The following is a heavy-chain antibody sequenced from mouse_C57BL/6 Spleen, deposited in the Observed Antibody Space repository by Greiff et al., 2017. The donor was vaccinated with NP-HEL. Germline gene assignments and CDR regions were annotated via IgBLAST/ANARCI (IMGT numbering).Heavy chain of an antibody. CDR1: GYTFTDYY. J-gene: IGHJ3*01. CDR3: ARGEMILRAWFAY. D-gene: IGHD1-1*01. CDR2: INPNNGGT. Sequence: EVQLQQSGPELVKPGASVKISCKASGYTFTDYYMNWVKQSHGKSLEWIGDINPNNGGTSYNQKFKGKATLTVDKSSSTAYMELRSLTSEDSAVYYCARGEMILRAWFAYWGQGTLVTVSA. V-gene: IGHV1-26*01.